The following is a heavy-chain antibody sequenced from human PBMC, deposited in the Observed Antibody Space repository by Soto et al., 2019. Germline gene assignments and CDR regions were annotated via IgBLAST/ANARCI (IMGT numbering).Heavy chain of an antibody. CDR1: GFTVSSNY. CDR2: IYSGGST. CDR3: ARNNWNYPYYYMDV. Sequence: GGSLRLSCAASGFTVSSNYMSWVRQAPGKGLEWVSVIYSGGSTYYADSVKGRFTISRHNSKNTLYLQMNSLRAEDTAVYYCARNNWNYPYYYMDVWGKGTTVTVSS. J-gene: IGHJ6*03. V-gene: IGHV3-53*04. D-gene: IGHD1-20*01.